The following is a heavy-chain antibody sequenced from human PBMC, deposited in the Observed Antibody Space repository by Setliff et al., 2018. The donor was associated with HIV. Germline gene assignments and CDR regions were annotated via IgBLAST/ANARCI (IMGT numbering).Heavy chain of an antibody. J-gene: IGHJ2*01. V-gene: IGHV3-30*19. CDR3: ARAPSSYGRSYWYFDL. D-gene: IGHD1-26*01. Sequence: GGSLRLSCAASGFTFSSYGMHWVRQAPGKGLEWVAVIWYDGSNKYYADSVKGRFTISRDNSKNTLYLQMNSLRPEDTAVYYCARAPSSYGRSYWYFDLWGRGTLVTVSS. CDR2: IWYDGSNK. CDR1: GFTFSSYG.